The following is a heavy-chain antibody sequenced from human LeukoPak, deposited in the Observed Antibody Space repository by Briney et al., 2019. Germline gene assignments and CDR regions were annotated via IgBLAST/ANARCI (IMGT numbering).Heavy chain of an antibody. J-gene: IGHJ4*02. CDR3: ARDSKDYYDSSAYPPDY. CDR1: GFTFSTYN. V-gene: IGHV3-21*01. D-gene: IGHD3-22*01. CDR2: ISSGSSYI. Sequence: GGSLRLSCAASGFTFSTYNMNWVRQAPGKGLEWVSFISSGSSYIYYADSVKGRFTISRDNAENSLYLQMKSLRAEDTAVYYCARDSKDYYDSSAYPPDYWGQGTLVTVSS.